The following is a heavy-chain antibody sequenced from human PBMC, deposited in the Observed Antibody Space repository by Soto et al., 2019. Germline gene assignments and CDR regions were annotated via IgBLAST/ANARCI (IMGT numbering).Heavy chain of an antibody. CDR2: ISSGSSTI. V-gene: IGHV3-48*01. J-gene: IGHJ6*03. Sequence: GALRLSCAASGFTFSTYSMNWVRQAPGKGLEWVSYISSGSSTIYYADSVKGRFTISRDNAKNSLYLQMDSLRAEDTAVYYATRSAYMDVWGTGTTVTVSS. D-gene: IGHD2-2*01. CDR3: TRSAYMDV. CDR1: GFTFSTYS.